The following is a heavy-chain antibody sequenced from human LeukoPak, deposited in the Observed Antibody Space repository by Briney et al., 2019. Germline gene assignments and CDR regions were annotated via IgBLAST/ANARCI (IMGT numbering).Heavy chain of an antibody. CDR1: GFTFSSYW. D-gene: IGHD6-19*01. Sequence: GGSLRLSCAASGFTFSSYWMSWVRQAPGKGLEWVANIKQDGSEKYYVDSVMGRFTISRDNAKNSLYLQMNSLRAEDTAVYYCARDEIYSSGWYADYWGQGTLVTVSS. CDR3: ARDEIYSSGWYADY. J-gene: IGHJ4*02. V-gene: IGHV3-7*03. CDR2: IKQDGSEK.